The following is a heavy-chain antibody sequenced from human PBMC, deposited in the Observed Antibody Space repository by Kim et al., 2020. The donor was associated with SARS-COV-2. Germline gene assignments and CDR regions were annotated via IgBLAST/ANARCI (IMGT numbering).Heavy chain of an antibody. CDR3: ARSHYYYDDSGSSFYFDY. CDR2: VYYGGTR. J-gene: IGHJ4*02. CDR1: GFYVTNHD. Sequence: GGSLRLSCVASGFYVTNHDVSWVRQAPGKGLEWVSVVYYGGTRHYADSVKGRFTVSRDTSRNTLYLQISRLRAEDTAMYYCARSHYYYDDSGSSFYFDYWGQGTLITVSS. D-gene: IGHD3-22*01. V-gene: IGHV3-53*01.